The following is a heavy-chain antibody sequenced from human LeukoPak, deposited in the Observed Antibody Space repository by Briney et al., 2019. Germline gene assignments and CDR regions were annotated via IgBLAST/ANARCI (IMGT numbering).Heavy chain of an antibody. CDR1: DDSISDYY. V-gene: IGHV4-59*12. J-gene: IGHJ4*02. Sequence: SETLSLTCTVSDDSISDYYRGWIRQPPGKGLEWIGYFHNSGTSTYNPSLKSRVTISVDTSKNQFSLKLKYVTAADTAVYYCAGTMESVSFSTFAYWGQGTLVTVSS. D-gene: IGHD1-26*01. CDR2: FHNSGTS. CDR3: AGTMESVSFSTFAY.